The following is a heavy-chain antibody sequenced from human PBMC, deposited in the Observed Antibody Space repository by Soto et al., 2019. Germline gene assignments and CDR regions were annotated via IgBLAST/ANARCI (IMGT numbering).Heavy chain of an antibody. D-gene: IGHD3-10*01. V-gene: IGHV3-53*04. CDR1: GFTVSGNS. J-gene: IGHJ6*03. Sequence: VQLVESGGGLVQPGGSLRLSCAVSGFTVSGNSMSWVRQAPGKGLEWVSVLYSGGTTYYADSVKGRFTISRHNSNNTLFLQMDSLRVDDTAIYYCARPAWGLWFGYMDVWGKGTTVTVSS. CDR3: ARPAWGLWFGYMDV. CDR2: LYSGGTT.